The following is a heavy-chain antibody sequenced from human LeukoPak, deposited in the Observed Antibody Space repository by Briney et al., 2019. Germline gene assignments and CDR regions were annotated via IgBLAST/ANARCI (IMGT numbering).Heavy chain of an antibody. Sequence: GGSLRLSCAASGFTFSSYAMSWVRQAPGKGLEWVSSIISSSSYIYYADSVKGRFTLSRDNAKNSLYLQMNSLRAEDTAVYYCARGSIVGATHWFDPWGQGTLVTVSS. CDR2: IISSSSYI. D-gene: IGHD1-26*01. CDR1: GFTFSSYA. V-gene: IGHV3-21*04. CDR3: ARGSIVGATHWFDP. J-gene: IGHJ5*02.